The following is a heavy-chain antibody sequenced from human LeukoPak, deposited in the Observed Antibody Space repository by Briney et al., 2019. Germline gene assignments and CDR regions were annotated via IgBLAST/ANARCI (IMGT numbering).Heavy chain of an antibody. CDR3: ARYDVWGSYRAFDY. J-gene: IGHJ4*02. CDR1: GGSISSSSYY. D-gene: IGHD3-16*02. V-gene: IGHV4-39*07. Sequence: SETLSLTCTVSGGSISSSSYYWGWIRQPPGKGLEWIGTMYHSGSTYYNPSLKSRVTISVDTSKNQFSLKLSSVTAADTAVYYCARYDVWGSYRAFDYWGQGTLVTVSS. CDR2: MYHSGST.